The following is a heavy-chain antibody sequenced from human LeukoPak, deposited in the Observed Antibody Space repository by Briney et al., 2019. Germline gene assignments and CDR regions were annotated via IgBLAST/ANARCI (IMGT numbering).Heavy chain of an antibody. Sequence: GGSLRLSCAASGFTVSSNYMSWVRQAPGKGLEWVSVIYSGGSTYYADSVKGRFTISRDNSKNTLYLQMNSLRAEDTAVYYFARDRGSGSYYDYWGQGTLVTVSS. D-gene: IGHD3-10*01. V-gene: IGHV3-53*01. J-gene: IGHJ4*02. CDR3: ARDRGSGSYYDY. CDR1: GFTVSSNY. CDR2: IYSGGST.